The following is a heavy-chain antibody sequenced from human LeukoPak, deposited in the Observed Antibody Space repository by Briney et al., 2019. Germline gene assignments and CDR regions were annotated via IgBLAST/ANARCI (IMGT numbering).Heavy chain of an antibody. Sequence: ASVRVSCKVSGYTLTELSMHWVRQAPGKGLEWMGGFDPEDGETIYAQKFQGRVTMTEDTSTDTAYMELSSLRSEDTAVYYCATSSIPLGYGDYETPHDAFDIWGQGTMVTVSS. CDR2: FDPEDGET. CDR1: GYTLTELS. V-gene: IGHV1-24*01. J-gene: IGHJ3*02. D-gene: IGHD4-17*01. CDR3: ATSSIPLGYGDYETPHDAFDI.